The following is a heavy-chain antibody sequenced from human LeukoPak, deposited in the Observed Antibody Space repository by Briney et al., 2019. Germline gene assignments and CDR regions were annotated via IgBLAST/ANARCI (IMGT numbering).Heavy chain of an antibody. CDR1: GGSVSGYY. J-gene: IGHJ6*02. D-gene: IGHD6-6*01. CDR3: ARHLDGAPRPRLDYYGMDV. V-gene: IGHV4-59*08. CDR2: IYYSGGT. Sequence: SETLSLTCTVSGGSVSGYYWSWVRQPPGKGLEWIGYIYYSGGTNYNPSLKSRVTISVDTSKSQFSLNLSSVTAADTAVYYCARHLDGAPRPRLDYYGMDVWGQGTTVTVSS.